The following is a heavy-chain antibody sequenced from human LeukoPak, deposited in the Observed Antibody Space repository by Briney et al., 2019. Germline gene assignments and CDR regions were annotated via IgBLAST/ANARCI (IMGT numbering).Heavy chain of an antibody. CDR3: ARSMYYYYMDV. Sequence: GGSLRFSCAASGFTFSSYWMHWVRHVPGKGLVWVSRINSDGIITKYADSVKGRFTVSRDNAKNTLYLQMNSLRAEDTALYYCARSMYYYYMDVWGKGTTVTISS. CDR2: INSDGIIT. V-gene: IGHV3-74*01. J-gene: IGHJ6*03. CDR1: GFTFSSYW. D-gene: IGHD2-8*01.